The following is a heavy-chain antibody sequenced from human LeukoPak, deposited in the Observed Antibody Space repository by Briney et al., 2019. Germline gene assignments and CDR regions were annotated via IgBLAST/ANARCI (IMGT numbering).Heavy chain of an antibody. CDR2: IKQDGSEK. J-gene: IGHJ6*04. Sequence: PGGSLRLSCAASGFTFSSYWMSWVRQAPGKGLEWVANIKQDGSEKYYVDSVRGRFTISRDNAKNSLYLQMNSLRAEDTAVYYCVPGDMVRGVLDYGMTVWSKGTTVTV. CDR1: GFTFSSYW. V-gene: IGHV3-7*03. CDR3: VPGDMVRGVLDYGMTV. D-gene: IGHD3-10*01.